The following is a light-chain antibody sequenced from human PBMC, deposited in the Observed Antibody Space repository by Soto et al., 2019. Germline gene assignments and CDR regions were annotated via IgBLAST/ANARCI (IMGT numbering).Light chain of an antibody. CDR1: QSVSSY. CDR3: QQYGSSPIT. CDR2: GAS. J-gene: IGKJ5*01. V-gene: IGKV3-20*01. Sequence: EIVLTQSPATLSLSPGERATLCCWASQSVSSYLAWYQQKPGQAPRLLIYGASSRATGIPDRFSGSGSGTDFTLTISRLEPEDFAVYYCQQYGSSPITFGQGTRLEIK.